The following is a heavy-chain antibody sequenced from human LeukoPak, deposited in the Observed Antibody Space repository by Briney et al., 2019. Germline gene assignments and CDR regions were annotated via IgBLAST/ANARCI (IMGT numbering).Heavy chain of an antibody. J-gene: IGHJ3*02. CDR1: GITFSSYA. V-gene: IGHV3-30*04. D-gene: IGHD6-19*01. CDR2: ISYGGTNK. Sequence: GGSLRLSCVTSGITFSSYAMDWVRQAPGKGLAWVAPISYGGTNKYYADSVKGRFTTSRDDSKNTLYLQMNSLRSEDTAVYYCATSVSVAENAFDIWGQGTMVTVSS. CDR3: ATSVSVAENAFDI.